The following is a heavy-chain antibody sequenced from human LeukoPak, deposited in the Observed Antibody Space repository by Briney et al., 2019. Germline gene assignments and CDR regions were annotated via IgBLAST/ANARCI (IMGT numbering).Heavy chain of an antibody. CDR3: ARAHYGSGSYNWFDP. CDR2: IYYSVST. Sequence: KPAESLSLTCTVSGGSISSYYWSCIRHPPRNGLEWIGYIYYSVSTNYNPSLKSRATLSVNTPKTQFSLKLSSVTAADTAVYYCARAHYGSGSYNWFDPWGQGTLVTVSS. J-gene: IGHJ5*02. D-gene: IGHD3-10*01. V-gene: IGHV4-59*01. CDR1: GGSISSYY.